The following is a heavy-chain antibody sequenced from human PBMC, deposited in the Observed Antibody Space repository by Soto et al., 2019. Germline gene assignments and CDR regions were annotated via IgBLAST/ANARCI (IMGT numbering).Heavy chain of an antibody. J-gene: IGHJ4*02. D-gene: IGHD3-9*01. CDR3: ARLKTYDILNKSDY. Sequence: QVQLQESGPGLVKPSGTLSLTCAVSGGSIGSSNWWSWVRQPPGKGLEWIGEIYDSGRTNYNPSLKSRVTISLDKSKNQSSLKLSSVTAADTAVYYCARLKTYDILNKSDYWGQGSLVTVSS. CDR1: GGSIGSSNW. CDR2: IYDSGRT. V-gene: IGHV4-4*02.